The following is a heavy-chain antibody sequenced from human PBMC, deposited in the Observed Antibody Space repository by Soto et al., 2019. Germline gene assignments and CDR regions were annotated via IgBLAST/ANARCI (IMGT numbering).Heavy chain of an antibody. V-gene: IGHV1-46*01. Sequence: QVQLVQSGAEVKKPGASVKVSCKASGYTFTSYYMHWVRQAPGQGLEWMGIINPSGGSTSYAQKFQGRVTMPRETSTSTVYMRRSSLRSEDTAVYYCARCPGYSSSWGYYGMDVWGQGTTVTVSS. CDR3: ARCPGYSSSWGYYGMDV. CDR1: GYTFTSYY. CDR2: INPSGGST. D-gene: IGHD6-13*01. J-gene: IGHJ6*02.